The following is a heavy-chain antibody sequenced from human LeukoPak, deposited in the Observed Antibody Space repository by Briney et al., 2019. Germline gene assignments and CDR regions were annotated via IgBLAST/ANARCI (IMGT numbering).Heavy chain of an antibody. V-gene: IGHV3-64*01. Sequence: GGSLRLSCAASGFTFRSHAMHWVRQAPGKGLEYVSAISSAGGVTYYANSVKGRFTISRDNSKNTVHLQMGSLRVEAMAVYYCARDPHCGSTSCLSYFDYWGQGTLVTVSS. J-gene: IGHJ4*02. CDR1: GFTFRSHA. CDR3: ARDPHCGSTSCLSYFDY. CDR2: ISSAGGVT. D-gene: IGHD2-2*01.